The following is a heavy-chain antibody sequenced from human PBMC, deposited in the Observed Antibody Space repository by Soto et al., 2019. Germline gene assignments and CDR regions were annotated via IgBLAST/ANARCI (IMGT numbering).Heavy chain of an antibody. Sequence: GGSLRLSCAASGFTFSSYVMSWVRQAPGKGLEWVSAISGSGGSTYYADSVKGRFTISRDNSKNTLYLQMNSLRAEDTAVYYCAKHRLQEPGMDVWRQGTTVTVSS. CDR2: ISGSGGST. V-gene: IGHV3-23*01. CDR3: AKHRLQEPGMDV. J-gene: IGHJ6*02. CDR1: GFTFSSYV. D-gene: IGHD2-15*01.